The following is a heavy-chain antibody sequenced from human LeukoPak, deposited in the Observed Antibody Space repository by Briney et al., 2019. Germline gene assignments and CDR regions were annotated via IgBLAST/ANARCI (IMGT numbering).Heavy chain of an antibody. CDR3: ARGGGVMDY. CDR2: ITGSGGTT. CDR1: GFTFSSYG. V-gene: IGHV3-23*01. D-gene: IGHD3-16*01. J-gene: IGHJ4*02. Sequence: PGGSLRLSCAASGFTFSSYGMSWVRQAPGKGLEWVSTITGSGGTTYFADSVKGRFIISRDNSKNTLYLQMKSLRAEDTAVYYCARGGGVMDYWGQGTLVTVSS.